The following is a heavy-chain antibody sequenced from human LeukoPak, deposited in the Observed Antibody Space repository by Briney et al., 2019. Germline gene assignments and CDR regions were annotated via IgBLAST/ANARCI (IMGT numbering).Heavy chain of an antibody. CDR3: ARVAGGFWVDY. D-gene: IGHD2-2*03. CDR1: GGTFSSYA. V-gene: IGHV1-69*04. Sequence: SVKVSCKASGGTFSSYAISWVRQAPGQGLEWMGRIIPILGIANYAQKFQGRVTITADKSTSTAYMELSSLRSEDTAVYYCARVAGGFWVDYGGQGTLATVPS. J-gene: IGHJ4*02. CDR2: IIPILGIA.